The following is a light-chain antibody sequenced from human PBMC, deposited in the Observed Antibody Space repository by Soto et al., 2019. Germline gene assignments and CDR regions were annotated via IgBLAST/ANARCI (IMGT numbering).Light chain of an antibody. CDR1: SSDIGRYAY. CDR2: DVG. CDR3: CAFAGNFFV. Sequence: QSALTQPRSVSGSPGQSVTISCAGTSSDIGRYAYVSWYQQHPGKVPKLMMYDVGNRPSGVPDRFSGSRSGNTASLTISRLQSGDEADYYCCAFAGNFFVFGTGTKLTVL. V-gene: IGLV2-11*01. J-gene: IGLJ1*01.